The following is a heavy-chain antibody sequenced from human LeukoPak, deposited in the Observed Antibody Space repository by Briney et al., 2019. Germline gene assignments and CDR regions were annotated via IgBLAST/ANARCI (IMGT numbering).Heavy chain of an antibody. D-gene: IGHD2/OR15-2a*01. CDR2: IYYSGST. CDR1: GGSISSGDYY. Sequence: SQTLSLTCTVSGGSISSGDYYWSWIRQPPGTGLEWIGYIYYSGSTYYNPSLKSRVTISLDTSKNQFSLKLSSVTAADTAVYYCAGHHPRNTVDFWGQGTLVTVSS. CDR3: AGHHPRNTVDF. J-gene: IGHJ4*02. V-gene: IGHV4-30-4*01.